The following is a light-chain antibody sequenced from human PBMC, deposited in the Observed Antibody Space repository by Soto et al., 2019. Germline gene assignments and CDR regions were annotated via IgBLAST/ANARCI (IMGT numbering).Light chain of an antibody. CDR2: VAS. CDR1: ENVNNY. J-gene: IGKJ4*01. Sequence: DIQMTQSPSSLSASVGDRVTITCRASENVNNYLNWYQQKPGKAPNLLIYVASTLQSGVPSRFRGTRSGTAFTLTITSLPPADFATYYCQQTYSLPLTFGGGTQVQI. CDR3: QQTYSLPLT. V-gene: IGKV1-39*01.